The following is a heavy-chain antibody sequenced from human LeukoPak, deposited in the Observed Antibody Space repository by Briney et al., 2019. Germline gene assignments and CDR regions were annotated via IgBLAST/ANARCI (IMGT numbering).Heavy chain of an antibody. Sequence: GGSLRLSCAASRFTSSSYSMNGLGQAPGKGLDRVSYISSSISAIYYPVSVKGRFTISRDNAKISLYLQMNSLIAEDTAVYYCARYLRFLESDYYMDVWGKGTTVTVSS. CDR1: RFTSSSYS. D-gene: IGHD3-3*01. V-gene: IGHV3-48*01. CDR3: ARYLRFLESDYYMDV. CDR2: ISSSISAI. J-gene: IGHJ6*03.